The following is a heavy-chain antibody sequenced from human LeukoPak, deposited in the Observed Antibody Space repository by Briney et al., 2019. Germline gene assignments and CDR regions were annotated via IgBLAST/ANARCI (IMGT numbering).Heavy chain of an antibody. J-gene: IGHJ4*02. CDR3: ARDLDY. Sequence: KFQGRVTITRDTSASTAYMELSSLRSEDTAVYYCARDLDYWGQGTLVTVFS. V-gene: IGHV1-3*01.